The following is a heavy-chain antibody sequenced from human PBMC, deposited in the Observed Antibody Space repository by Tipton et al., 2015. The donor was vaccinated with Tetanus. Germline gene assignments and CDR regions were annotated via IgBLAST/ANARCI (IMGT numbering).Heavy chain of an antibody. CDR3: ARDSPDILLVPAV. J-gene: IGHJ4*02. Sequence: WVRQAPGKGLEWVGEIRPGGSPYYNPALKSRATISVDTSKNHFSLNLSSVTAADTAVYYCARDSPDILLVPAVWGQGTLVTVSS. CDR2: IRPGGSP. D-gene: IGHD2-2*01. V-gene: IGHV4/OR15-8*01.